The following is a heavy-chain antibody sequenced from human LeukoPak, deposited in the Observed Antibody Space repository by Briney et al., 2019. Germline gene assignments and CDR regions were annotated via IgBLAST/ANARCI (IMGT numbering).Heavy chain of an antibody. Sequence: SETLSLTCTVSGGSISSYYWSWIRQPPGKGLEWVGYIYYSGSTNYSPSLKSRVTISVDTSKNQFSLKLSSVTAADTAVYYCARTSGRVNAFDMWGQGTMVTVSS. CDR1: GGSISSYY. D-gene: IGHD1-26*01. J-gene: IGHJ3*02. CDR3: ARTSGRVNAFDM. V-gene: IGHV4-59*12. CDR2: IYYSGST.